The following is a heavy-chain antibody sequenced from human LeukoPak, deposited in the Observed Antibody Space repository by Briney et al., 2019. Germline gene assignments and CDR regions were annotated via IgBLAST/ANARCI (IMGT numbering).Heavy chain of an antibody. V-gene: IGHV1-46*01. J-gene: IGHJ4*02. CDR1: GYTFTSYY. CDR2: INPSGGGT. CDR3: ARDLSQTTVIYYFDY. Sequence: ASVKVSCKASGYTFTSYYMHWVRQAPGQGLEWMGIINPSGGGTSYAQKFQGRVTMTRDVSTSTVYMELSSLRSEDTAVYYCARDLSQTTVIYYFDYWGQGTLVTVSS. D-gene: IGHD4-17*01.